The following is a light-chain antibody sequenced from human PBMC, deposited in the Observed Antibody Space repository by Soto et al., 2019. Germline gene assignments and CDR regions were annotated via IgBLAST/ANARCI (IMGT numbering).Light chain of an antibody. CDR1: SSDLGTYNC. CDR2: DVS. CDR3: SLSAGGNNVI. V-gene: IGLV2-8*01. J-gene: IGLJ2*01. Sequence: QSALTQPASASGSPGQSVAISCTGTSSDLGTYNCVSWYLQHPGKAPQLLIYDVSSRPSGVSNRFSGSKSGNTASLTISGLQAEDEADYYCSLSAGGNNVIFGGGTKLTVL.